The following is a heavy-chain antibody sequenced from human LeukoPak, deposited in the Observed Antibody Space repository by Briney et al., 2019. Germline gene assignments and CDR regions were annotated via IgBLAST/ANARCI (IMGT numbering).Heavy chain of an antibody. J-gene: IGHJ3*02. CDR3: AKDGGRTYSPIAFDI. Sequence: GGSLRLSCAASGFTFSSYGMHWVRQAPGKGLEWVAVISYDGSNKYYADSVKGRFTISRDNSKNTLYLQMNSLRAEDTAVYYCAKDGGRTYSPIAFDIWGQGTMVTVSS. V-gene: IGHV3-30*18. CDR1: GFTFSSYG. CDR2: ISYDGSNK. D-gene: IGHD4-11*01.